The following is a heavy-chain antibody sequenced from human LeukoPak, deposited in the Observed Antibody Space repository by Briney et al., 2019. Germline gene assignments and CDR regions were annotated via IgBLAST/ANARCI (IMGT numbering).Heavy chain of an antibody. CDR2: INANGGST. CDR3: VRHDFWSGFKGGDY. J-gene: IGHJ4*02. Sequence: GGSLRLSCAASGFTFDNYGTSWVRQVPGKGLEWVSSINANGGSTAYADSVRGRFTISRDNAKNSLYLQMNSLRAEDTAFYYCVRHDFWSGFKGGDYWGQGTLVTVSS. D-gene: IGHD3-3*01. CDR1: GFTFDNYG. V-gene: IGHV3-20*04.